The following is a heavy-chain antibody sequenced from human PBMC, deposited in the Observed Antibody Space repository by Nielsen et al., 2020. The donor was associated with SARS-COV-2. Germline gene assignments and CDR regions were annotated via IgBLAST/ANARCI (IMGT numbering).Heavy chain of an antibody. J-gene: IGHJ6*02. D-gene: IGHD3-9*01. Sequence: PGKGLEWIGEINHSGSTNYNPSLKSRVTISVDTSKNQFSLKLSSVTAADTAVYYCARAGRYFDWLITPHYYYYGMDVWGQGTTVTVSS. CDR3: ARAGRYFDWLITPHYYYYGMDV. V-gene: IGHV4-34*01. CDR2: INHSGST.